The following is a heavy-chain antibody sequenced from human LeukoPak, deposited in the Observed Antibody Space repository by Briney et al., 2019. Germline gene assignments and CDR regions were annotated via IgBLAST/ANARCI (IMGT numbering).Heavy chain of an antibody. Sequence: GASVKVSCKASGYTFTGYYMHWVRQAPGQGLEWMGWINPNSGGTKYAQKFQGGVTMTRDTSITTVYMELSRLRSDDTAVYYCARDLGSDAFDMWGQGTMVTVSS. CDR1: GYTFTGYY. V-gene: IGHV1-2*02. D-gene: IGHD3-10*01. J-gene: IGHJ3*02. CDR2: INPNSGGT. CDR3: ARDLGSDAFDM.